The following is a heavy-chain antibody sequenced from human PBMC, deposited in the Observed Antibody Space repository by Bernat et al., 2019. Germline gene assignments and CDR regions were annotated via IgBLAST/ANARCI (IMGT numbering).Heavy chain of an antibody. D-gene: IGHD3-9*01. CDR2: INSDGSTT. J-gene: IGHJ4*02. Sequence: EVQLLESGGGLVQPGGSLRLSCAASGFTFSSYAMSWVRQAPGKGLVWVSRINSDGSTTNYADSVKGRFTISRDNAKNTLYLQMNSLRAEDTAVYYCTTHGEYYDIPYWGQGTLVTVSS. V-gene: IGHV3-74*02. CDR3: TTHGEYYDIPY. CDR1: GFTFSSYA.